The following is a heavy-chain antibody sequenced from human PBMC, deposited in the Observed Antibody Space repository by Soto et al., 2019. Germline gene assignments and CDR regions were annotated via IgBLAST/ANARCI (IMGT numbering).Heavy chain of an antibody. CDR2: IYWDDDK. V-gene: IGHV2-5*02. Sequence: QITLKESGPTLVKPTQTLTLTCTFSGFSLSTSGVGVGWIRQPPGKALEWLALIYWDDDKRYSPSLKSRLTITKDTSKNQVALTMTNMDPVDTATYYCAQQDSSGYYFDYWGQGTLVTVSS. CDR1: GFSLSTSGVG. D-gene: IGHD3-22*01. CDR3: AQQDSSGYYFDY. J-gene: IGHJ4*02.